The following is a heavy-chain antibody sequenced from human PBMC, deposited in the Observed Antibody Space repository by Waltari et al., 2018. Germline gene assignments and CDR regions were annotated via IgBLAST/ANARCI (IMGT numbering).Heavy chain of an antibody. V-gene: IGHV4-59*11. CDR3: ARDHAGYCSGGSCYGYYGMDV. D-gene: IGHD2-15*01. Sequence: QVQLQESGPGLVKPSETLSLTCTVSGGSISSHYWRWIRQPPGKGLGWIGYIYYSGSTNYNPPLKSRVTISVDTSKNQFSLKLSSVTAADTAVYYCARDHAGYCSGGSCYGYYGMDVWGQGTTVTVSS. CDR1: GGSISSHY. CDR2: IYYSGST. J-gene: IGHJ6*02.